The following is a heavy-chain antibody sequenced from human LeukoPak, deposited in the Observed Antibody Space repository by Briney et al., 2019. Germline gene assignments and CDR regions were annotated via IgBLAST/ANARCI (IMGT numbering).Heavy chain of an antibody. J-gene: IGHJ6*03. CDR2: IIPIFGTA. CDR3: ARAKRMDTAMVEVCYYMDV. CDR1: GGTFSSYA. V-gene: IGHV1-69*05. Sequence: ASVKVSCKASGGTFSSYAISWVRQAPGQGLEWMGGIIPIFGTANYAQKFQGRVTITTDESTSTAYMELSSLRSEDTAVYYCARAKRMDTAMVEVCYYMDVWGKGTTVTVSS. D-gene: IGHD5-18*01.